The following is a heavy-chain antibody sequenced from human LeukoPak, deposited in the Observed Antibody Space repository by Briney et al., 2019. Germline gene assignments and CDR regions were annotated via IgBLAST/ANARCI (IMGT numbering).Heavy chain of an antibody. CDR2: FYYSGST. D-gene: IGHD3-16*01. CDR1: GGSISRGGYS. J-gene: IGHJ6*03. CDR3: ARETSQKGAHYMDV. Sequence: PSETLSLTCAVSGGSISRGGYSWSWIRQPPGKGLEWIGYFYYSGSTNYNPSLKSRVTISADTSKNQFSLKLSSVTAADTAVYYCARETSQKGAHYMDVWGKGTTVTISS. V-gene: IGHV4-61*08.